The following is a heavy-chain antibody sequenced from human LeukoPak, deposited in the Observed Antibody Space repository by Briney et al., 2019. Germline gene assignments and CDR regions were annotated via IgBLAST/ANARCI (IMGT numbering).Heavy chain of an antibody. V-gene: IGHV3-23*01. CDR2: ISGSGGST. Sequence: GGSLRLSCAPSGFTSSSYAMSWVRHAPGKGLEWVSGISGSGGSTYYADSVKGRFTISRDNSKNTLYLQMNSLRAEDTAVYYCAKPAYCSGGSCYSIGYFDYWGQGTLVTVSS. J-gene: IGHJ4*02. CDR3: AKPAYCSGGSCYSIGYFDY. D-gene: IGHD2-15*01. CDR1: GFTSSSYA.